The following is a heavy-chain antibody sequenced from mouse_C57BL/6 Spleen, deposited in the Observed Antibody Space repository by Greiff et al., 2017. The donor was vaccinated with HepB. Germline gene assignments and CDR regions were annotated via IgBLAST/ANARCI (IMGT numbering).Heavy chain of an antibody. CDR3: ARVPHYYAMDY. J-gene: IGHJ4*01. CDR1: GFTFSDYY. V-gene: IGHV5-12*01. CDR2: ISNGGGST. Sequence: EVQVVESGGGLVQPGGSLKLSCAASGFTFSDYYMYWVRQTPEKRLEWVAYISNGGGSTYYPDTVKGRFTISRDNAKNTLYLQMSRLKSEDTAMYYCARVPHYYAMDYWGQGTSVTVSS.